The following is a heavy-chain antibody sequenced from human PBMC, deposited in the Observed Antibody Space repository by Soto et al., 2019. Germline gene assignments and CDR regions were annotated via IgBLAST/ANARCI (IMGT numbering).Heavy chain of an antibody. V-gene: IGHV1-24*01. CDR1: GYTLTELS. J-gene: IGHJ3*02. CDR2: FDPEDGET. Sequence: ASVKVSCKVSGYTLTELSMHWVRQAPRKGLEWMGGFDPEDGETIYAQKFQGRVTMTEDTSTDTAYMELSSLRSEDTAVYYCATVASVTMIVVGGAFDIWGQGTMVTVSS. CDR3: ATVASVTMIVVGGAFDI. D-gene: IGHD3-22*01.